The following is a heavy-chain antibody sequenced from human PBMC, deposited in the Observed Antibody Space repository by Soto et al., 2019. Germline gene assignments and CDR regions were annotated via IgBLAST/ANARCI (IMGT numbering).Heavy chain of an antibody. V-gene: IGHV5-10-1*01. CDR1: GYSFTSYW. D-gene: IGHD2-2*01. J-gene: IGHJ5*02. Sequence: GESLKISCKGSGYSFTSYWISWVRQMPGKGLEWMGRIDPSDSYTNYSPSFQGHVTISADKSISTAYLQWSSLKASDAAMYYCAREPKPDIVVVPAAKDSNWFDPWGQGTLVTVS. CDR3: AREPKPDIVVVPAAKDSNWFDP. CDR2: IDPSDSYT.